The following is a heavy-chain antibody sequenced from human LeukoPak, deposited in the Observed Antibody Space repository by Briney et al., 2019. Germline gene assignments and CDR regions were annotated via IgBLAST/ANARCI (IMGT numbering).Heavy chain of an antibody. V-gene: IGHV1-2*02. CDR2: INPNSGGT. D-gene: IGHD2-2*01. Sequence: ASVKVSCKASGYTFTGYYMHWVRQAPGQGLEWMGWINPNSGGTNYAQKFQGRVTMTRDTSISTAYMELSRLRSDDTAVYYCARDLCSSTSCYAYYYWGQGTLVTVSS. CDR3: ARDLCSSTSCYAYYY. CDR1: GYTFTGYY. J-gene: IGHJ4*02.